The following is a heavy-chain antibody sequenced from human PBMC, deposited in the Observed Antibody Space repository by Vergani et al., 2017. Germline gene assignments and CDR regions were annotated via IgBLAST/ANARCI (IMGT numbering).Heavy chain of an antibody. CDR2: IYWKDDK. D-gene: IGHD3-3*01. CDR3: AHLPTDYEFWSGYSSGAFDI. J-gene: IGHJ3*02. V-gene: IGHV2-5*01. CDR1: GFSLSTSGVG. Sequence: QITLKESGPTLVKPTQTLPLTCTFSGFSLSTSGVGVGWIRQPPGTSLEWLALIYWKDDKRYSPSLKSRLTITKDTSKNQVVLTMTNMDPVDTATYYCAHLPTDYEFWSGYSSGAFDIWGQGTMVTVSS.